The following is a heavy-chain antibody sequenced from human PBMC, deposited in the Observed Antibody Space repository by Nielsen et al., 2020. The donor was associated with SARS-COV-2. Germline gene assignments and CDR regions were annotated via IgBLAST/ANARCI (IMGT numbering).Heavy chain of an antibody. J-gene: IGHJ6*03. V-gene: IGHV4-34*01. CDR1: GESFSDNY. D-gene: IGHD1-14*01. Sequence: SETLSLTCAVYGESFSDNYWNWVRQPPGRGLEWIGEIDHSGSASYNPSLKSRVTMSVDTSKNQFSLTLNSVTAADTAVYFCARGKRSYSGSFLNYYYYYYMDVWGKGTTVTVSS. CDR2: IDHSGSA. CDR3: ARGKRSYSGSFLNYYYYYYMDV.